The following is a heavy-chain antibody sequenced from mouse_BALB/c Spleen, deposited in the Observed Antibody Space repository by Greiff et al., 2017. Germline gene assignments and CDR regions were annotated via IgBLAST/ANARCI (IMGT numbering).Heavy chain of an antibody. V-gene: IGHV14-3*02. D-gene: IGHD2-10*02. CDR3: ARSLYGNYAMDY. CDR1: GFNIKDTY. CDR2: IDPANGNT. Sequence: EVQLVESGAELVKPGASVKLSCTASGFNIKDTYMHWVKQRPEQGLEWIGRIDPANGNTKYDPKFQGKATITADTSSNTAYLQLSSLTSEDTAVYYCARSLYGNYAMDYWGQGTSVTVSS. J-gene: IGHJ4*01.